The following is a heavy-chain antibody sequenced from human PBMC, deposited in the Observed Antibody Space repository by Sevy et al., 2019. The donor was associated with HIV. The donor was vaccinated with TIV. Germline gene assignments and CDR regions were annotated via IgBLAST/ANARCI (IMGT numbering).Heavy chain of an antibody. D-gene: IGHD3-9*01. CDR1: GFSFNNHW. J-gene: IGHJ4*02. Sequence: GGSLRLSCAASGFSFNNHWMSWVRQAPEKGLEWVANIKHDGSEKYYADSLEGRFAFSRDNAKNSLLLRINSLRVEDTAVYFCARLPTGLQSFNYLLSTYFDSWGQGTLVTVSS. CDR2: IKHDGSEK. CDR3: ARLPTGLQSFNYLLSTYFDS. V-gene: IGHV3-7*01.